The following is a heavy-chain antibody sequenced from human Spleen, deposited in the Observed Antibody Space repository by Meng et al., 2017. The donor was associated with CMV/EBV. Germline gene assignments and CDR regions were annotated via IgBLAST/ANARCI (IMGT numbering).Heavy chain of an antibody. Sequence: SETLSLTCTVSGASISTTIYFWTWIRQPPGKGLEWIGSIYYSGSTSYNPSLKSRVTISVDTSKDQFSLKLNSVTAADTAVYYCARESRNVFWSGYPDYWGQGMLVTVSS. V-gene: IGHV4-39*07. D-gene: IGHD3-3*01. J-gene: IGHJ4*02. CDR3: ARESRNVFWSGYPDY. CDR2: IYYSGST. CDR1: GASISTTIYF.